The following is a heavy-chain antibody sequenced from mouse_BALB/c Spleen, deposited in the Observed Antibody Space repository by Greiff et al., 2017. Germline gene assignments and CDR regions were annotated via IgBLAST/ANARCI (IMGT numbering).Heavy chain of an antibody. Sequence: VQLKESGPGLVAPSQSLSITCTVSGFSLTGYGVNWVRQPPGKGLEWLGMIWGDGSTDYNSALKSRLSISKDNSKSQVFLKMNSLQTDDTARYYCAKSTMITTDVDWYFDVWGAGTTVTVSS. CDR2: IWGDGST. J-gene: IGHJ1*01. CDR1: GFSLTGYG. V-gene: IGHV2-6-7*01. CDR3: AKSTMITTDVDWYFDV. D-gene: IGHD2-4*01.